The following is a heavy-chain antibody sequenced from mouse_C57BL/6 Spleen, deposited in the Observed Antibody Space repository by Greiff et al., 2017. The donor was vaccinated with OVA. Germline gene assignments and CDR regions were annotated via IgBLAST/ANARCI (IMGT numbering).Heavy chain of an antibody. CDR3: AGYGSREDAMDY. Sequence: VQLQQSGPELVKPGASVKISCKASGYAFSSSWMNWVKQRPGKGLEWIGRIYPGDGDTNYNGKFKGKATLTAAKSSSTAYMQLSSLTSEDSAVYFFAGYGSREDAMDYWGQGTSVTVSS. D-gene: IGHD1-1*01. J-gene: IGHJ4*01. CDR1: GYAFSSSW. V-gene: IGHV1-82*01. CDR2: IYPGDGDT.